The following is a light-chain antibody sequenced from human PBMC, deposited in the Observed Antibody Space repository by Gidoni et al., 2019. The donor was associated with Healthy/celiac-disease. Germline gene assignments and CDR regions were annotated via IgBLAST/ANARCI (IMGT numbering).Light chain of an antibody. V-gene: IGLV3-21*04. CDR1: NVGSKS. CDR3: QVWDSSSDHPHVV. J-gene: IGLJ2*01. CDR2: YDS. Sequence: SYVSTPPPSVSVAPGKTARITCGGNNVGSKSAHCYQQKPGQAPVLVLYYDSDRPSGIPERFSGSNSGNTATLTISRVEAGDEADYYCQVWDSSSDHPHVVFGGGTKLTVL.